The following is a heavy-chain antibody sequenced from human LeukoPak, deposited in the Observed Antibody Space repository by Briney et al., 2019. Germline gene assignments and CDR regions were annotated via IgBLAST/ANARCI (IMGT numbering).Heavy chain of an antibody. CDR2: MNPDGSET. Sequence: GGSLRLSCEASGFIFSNHWMNWVRQAPGKGLEWVASMNPDGSETYYVDSVRGRFTISRDNAKNSLFLQMSTLRVDDTAVYYCLAAGGYWGQGTLVSVSS. V-gene: IGHV3-7*01. CDR3: LAAGGY. J-gene: IGHJ4*02. CDR1: GFIFSNHW. D-gene: IGHD3-10*01.